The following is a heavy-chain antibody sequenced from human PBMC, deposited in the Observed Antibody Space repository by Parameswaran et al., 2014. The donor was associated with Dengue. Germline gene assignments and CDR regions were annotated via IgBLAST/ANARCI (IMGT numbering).Heavy chain of an antibody. D-gene: IGHD6-6*01. CDR3: ARGSRSIAAPPGAGVYFDY. V-gene: IGHV4-34*01. CDR2: INHSGST. Sequence: RWIRQPPGKGLEWIGEINHSGSTNYNPSLKSRVTISVDTSKNQFSLKLSSVTAADTAVYYCARGSRSIAAPPGAGVYFDYWGQGTLVTVSS. J-gene: IGHJ4*02.